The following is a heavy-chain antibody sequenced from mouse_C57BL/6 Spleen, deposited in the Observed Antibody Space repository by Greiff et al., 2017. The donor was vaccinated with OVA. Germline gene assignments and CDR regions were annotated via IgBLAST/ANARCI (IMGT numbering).Heavy chain of an antibody. CDR2: IRSKSSNYAT. D-gene: IGHD1-1*01. V-gene: IGHV10-3*01. CDR1: GFTFNTYA. CDR3: VRRGFYYGSSFYAMDY. Sequence: EAGGGLVQPKGSLKLSCAASGFTFNTYAMHWVRQAPGKGLEWVARIRSKSSNYATYYADSVKDRFTISRDDSQSMLYLQMNNLKTEDTAMYYCVRRGFYYGSSFYAMDYWGQGTSVTVSS. J-gene: IGHJ4*01.